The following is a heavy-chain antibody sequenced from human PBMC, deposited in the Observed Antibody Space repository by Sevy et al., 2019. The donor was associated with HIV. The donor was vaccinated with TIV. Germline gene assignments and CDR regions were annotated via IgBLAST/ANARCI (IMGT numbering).Heavy chain of an antibody. J-gene: IGHJ4*02. D-gene: IGHD4-17*01. CDR3: ARDLEFYDYGDYGPAFMPDY. CDR1: GFTFSTYG. Sequence: GGSLRLSCAASGFTFSTYGMHWVRQAPGKGLEWVAVIWFDGSNTYYADSVNGRFTTSRDIAKNTLHLQMNSLRAEDTAVDYCARDLEFYDYGDYGPAFMPDYWGQGTLVTVSS. V-gene: IGHV3-33*01. CDR2: IWFDGSNT.